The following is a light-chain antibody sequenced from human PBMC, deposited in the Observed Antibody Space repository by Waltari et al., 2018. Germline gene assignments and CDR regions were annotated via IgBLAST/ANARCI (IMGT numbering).Light chain of an antibody. CDR1: QDIRNW. J-gene: IGKJ3*01. CDR2: ATS. V-gene: IGKV1-12*01. Sequence: DIQMTQSPSSVSASVEDRVTITCRASQDIRNWLAWYQQKPGKAPNLLIYATSSLQTGVPSRFSGSGSGTEFTLTISSLQPEDFATYYCQQANSFPITFGPGTKVDIK. CDR3: QQANSFPIT.